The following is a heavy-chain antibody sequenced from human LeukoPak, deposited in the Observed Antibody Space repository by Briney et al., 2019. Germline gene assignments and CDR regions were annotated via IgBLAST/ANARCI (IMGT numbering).Heavy chain of an antibody. CDR3: ARVYYYDSSGYYYYFDY. CDR1: GYTFTSYA. D-gene: IGHD3-22*01. J-gene: IGHJ4*02. Sequence: GASVKVSCKASGYTFTSYAMHWVRQAPGQRLEWMGWINAGNGNTKYSQEFQGRVTITRDTSTSTAYMELRSLRSDDTAVYYCARVYYYDSSGYYYYFDYWGQGTLVTVSS. V-gene: IGHV1-3*01. CDR2: INAGNGNT.